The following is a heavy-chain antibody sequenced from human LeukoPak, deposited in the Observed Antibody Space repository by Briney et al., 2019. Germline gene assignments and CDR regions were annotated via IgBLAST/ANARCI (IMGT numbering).Heavy chain of an antibody. CDR2: IIPIFGTA. CDR3: ARDYYDSSGSPYYFDY. CDR1: GGAFSIYI. D-gene: IGHD3-22*01. V-gene: IGHV1-69*13. J-gene: IGHJ4*02. Sequence: GASVTVSFTASGGAFSIYIINWVRQAPGQGLEWMGGIIPIFGTASYAQNFQGRVTITADESTSTAYMELSSLRSEDTAVYYCARDYYDSSGSPYYFDYWGQGTLVTVSS.